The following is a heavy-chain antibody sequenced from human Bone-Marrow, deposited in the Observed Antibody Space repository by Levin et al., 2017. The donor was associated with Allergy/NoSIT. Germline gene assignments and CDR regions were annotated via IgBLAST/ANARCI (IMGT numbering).Heavy chain of an antibody. CDR3: ASHGYSSGRRIYYYGFDV. D-gene: IGHD2-15*01. Sequence: GASVKVSCKASGNSLNTFGISWVRQAPGQGLEWVGGIIPASGTSSYAQKFQGRVAITSDESTNTAYMELSSLLSEDLAVYYCASHGYSSGRRIYYYGFDVWGQGTTVIVSS. V-gene: IGHV1-69*13. CDR1: GNSLNTFG. J-gene: IGHJ6*02. CDR2: IIPASGTS.